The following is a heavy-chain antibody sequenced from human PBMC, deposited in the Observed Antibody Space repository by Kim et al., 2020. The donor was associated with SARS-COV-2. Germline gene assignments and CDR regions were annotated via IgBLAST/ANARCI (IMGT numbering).Heavy chain of an antibody. D-gene: IGHD5-18*01. V-gene: IGHV3-21*01. CDR1: GFTFSSYS. Sequence: GGSLRLSCAASGFTFSSYSMNWVRQAPGKGLEWVSSISSSSSYIYYADSVKGRFTISRDNAKNSLYLQMNSLRAEDTAVYYCASPRREWIQLWWYFDLWGRGTLVTVSS. CDR3: ASPRREWIQLWWYFDL. J-gene: IGHJ2*01. CDR2: ISSSSSYI.